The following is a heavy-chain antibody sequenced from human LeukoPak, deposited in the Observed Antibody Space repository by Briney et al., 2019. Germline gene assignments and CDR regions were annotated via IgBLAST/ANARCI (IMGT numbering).Heavy chain of an antibody. V-gene: IGHV3-7*01. CDR2: INQDGGEI. CDR3: AREVVAATAGFDY. J-gene: IGHJ4*02. CDR1: GFTFSSSW. D-gene: IGHD2-15*01. Sequence: GGSLRLSCAASGFTFSSSWMTWVRQAPGKGLEWVASINQDGGEIHYVDSVKGRFTISRDNAKNSLYLQMNSLTAEDTAVYYCAREVVAATAGFDYWGQGTLVTVSS.